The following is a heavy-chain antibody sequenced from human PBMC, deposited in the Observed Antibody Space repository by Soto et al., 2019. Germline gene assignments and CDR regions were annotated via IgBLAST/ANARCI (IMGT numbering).Heavy chain of an antibody. CDR2: IYYSGST. D-gene: IGHD1-1*01. V-gene: IGHV4-59*01. CDR3: ARGRAGTTFFYYYYMDV. CDR1: GGSISSYY. J-gene: IGHJ6*03. Sequence: PSETLSLTCTVSGGSISSYYWSWIRQPPGKGLEWIGYIYYSGSTNYNPSLKSRVTISVDTSKNQFSLKLSSVTAADTAVYYCARGRAGTTFFYYYYMDVWGKGTTVTVSS.